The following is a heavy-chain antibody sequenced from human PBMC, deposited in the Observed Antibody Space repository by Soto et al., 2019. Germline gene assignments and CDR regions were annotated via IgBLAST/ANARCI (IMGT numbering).Heavy chain of an antibody. J-gene: IGHJ6*02. CDR2: IIPIFGTA. CDR1: GGTFSSYA. V-gene: IGHV1-69*13. CDR3: AKQPSTTIFGVVPYGMDV. D-gene: IGHD3-3*01. Sequence: VASVKVSCKASGGTFSSYAISWVRQAPGQGLEWMGGIIPIFGTANYAQKFQGRVTITADESTSTAYMELSSLRSEDTAVYYCAKQPSTTIFGVVPYGMDVWGQGTTVTVSS.